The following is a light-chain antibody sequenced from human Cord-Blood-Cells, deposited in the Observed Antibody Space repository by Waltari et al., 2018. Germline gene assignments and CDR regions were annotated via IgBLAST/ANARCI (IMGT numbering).Light chain of an antibody. J-gene: IGLJ2*01. CDR1: SSDVGGYNY. CDR3: CSYAGSYTL. CDR2: DVS. Sequence: QSALTQPRSVSGSPGQSVTISCTGTSSDVGGYNYVSWYQQHPGKAPKLMIYDVSKRPAGVPYRFSGSKSGNTACLTISGLQAEDEADYYCCSYAGSYTLFGGGTKLTGL. V-gene: IGLV2-11*01.